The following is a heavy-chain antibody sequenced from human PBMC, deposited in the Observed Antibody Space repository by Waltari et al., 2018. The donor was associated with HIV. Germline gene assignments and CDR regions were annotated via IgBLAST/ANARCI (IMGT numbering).Heavy chain of an antibody. CDR2: IAYDGSEK. V-gene: IGHV3-30*10. J-gene: IGHJ4*02. CDR1: GFTFSSYA. D-gene: IGHD3-10*01. Sequence: VQPGRSLRLSCAASGFTFSSYAMHWVRQAPGKGLEWVTVIAYDGSEKYYTDSVKGRFTISRDNSKNTLYLQMNSLRPEDTAVYYCARGRGGPDYWGQGTLVTVSS. CDR3: ARGRGGPDY.